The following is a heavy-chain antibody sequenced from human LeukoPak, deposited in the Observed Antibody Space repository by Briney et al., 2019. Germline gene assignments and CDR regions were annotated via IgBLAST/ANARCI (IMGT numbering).Heavy chain of an antibody. CDR2: VFDGKTT. CDR3: ASGAWATRLHS. J-gene: IGHJ4*02. CDR1: GESLNYYY. V-gene: IGHV4-34*12. Sequence: MASETLSLTCAVYGESLNYYYWSWIRQSPEEGLEWIGEVFDGKTTNYNPSLKSRVTISAVTSSNQFSLNLKSVTAADTAVYYCASGAWATRLHSWAQGTLVIVSS. D-gene: IGHD5-24*01.